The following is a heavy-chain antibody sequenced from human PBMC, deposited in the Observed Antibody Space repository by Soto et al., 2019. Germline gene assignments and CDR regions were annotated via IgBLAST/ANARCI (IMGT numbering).Heavy chain of an antibody. CDR1: GLTFGSRA. V-gene: IGHV3-23*01. Sequence: GGSLRLSCVASGLTFGSRAMSWVRQSPGEGLEWVSTITDTGGDAKYADSVRGRFAISRDNSKNTLYLQMSALRAEDSAIYYCAKDGQVGATPFDYWGQGTLVTVSS. CDR3: AKDGQVGATPFDY. D-gene: IGHD1-26*01. J-gene: IGHJ4*02. CDR2: ITDTGGDA.